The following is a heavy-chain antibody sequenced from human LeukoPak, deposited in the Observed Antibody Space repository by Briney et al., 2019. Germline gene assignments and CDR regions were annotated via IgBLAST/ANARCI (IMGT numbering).Heavy chain of an antibody. Sequence: ASVKVSCKASGYTFTSYGISWVRQAPGQGLEWMGWISAYNGNTNYAQKLQGRVTMTTDASTSTAYMELRSLRSDDTAVYYCARPALKYYDLWSGFQNWFDPWGQGTLVTVSS. CDR1: GYTFTSYG. D-gene: IGHD3-3*01. J-gene: IGHJ5*02. CDR3: ARPALKYYDLWSGFQNWFDP. CDR2: ISAYNGNT. V-gene: IGHV1-18*01.